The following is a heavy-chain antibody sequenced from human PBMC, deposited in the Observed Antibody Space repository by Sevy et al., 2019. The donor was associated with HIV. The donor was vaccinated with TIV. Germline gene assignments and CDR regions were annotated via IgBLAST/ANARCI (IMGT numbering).Heavy chain of an antibody. V-gene: IGHV4-59*08. J-gene: IGHJ4*02. CDR3: AGENAWGRGYS. Sequence: SETLSLTCTVSGGSITSLYWNWIRQPPGKGLEWIANIYYNGHINHNPSLKSRVTLSLDTSKNQYSLRLSSVTAAGTAMYYCAGENAWGRGYSWGQGTLVTVSS. CDR1: GGSITSLY. D-gene: IGHD1-26*01. CDR2: IYYNGHI.